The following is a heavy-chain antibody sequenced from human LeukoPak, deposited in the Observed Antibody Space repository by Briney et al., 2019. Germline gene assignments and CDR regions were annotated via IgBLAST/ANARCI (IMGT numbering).Heavy chain of an antibody. V-gene: IGHV3-7*01. Sequence: GGSLRLSCAASGFTFSSYWMSWFRKAQGKGLEWVANIKQDGSEKYYVDSVKGRFTISRDNAKNSLYLQMNSLRAEDTAVYYCARGKVSTYFDYWGQGTLVTVSS. CDR3: ARGKVSTYFDY. J-gene: IGHJ4*02. CDR1: GFTFSSYW. D-gene: IGHD5/OR15-5a*01. CDR2: IKQDGSEK.